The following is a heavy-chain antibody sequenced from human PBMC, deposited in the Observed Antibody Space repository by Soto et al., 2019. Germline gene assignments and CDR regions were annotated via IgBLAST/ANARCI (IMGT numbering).Heavy chain of an antibody. J-gene: IGHJ4*02. D-gene: IGHD6-25*01. V-gene: IGHV3-23*01. CDR1: GFTFSSHV. CDR2: ISTGGGST. CDR3: ARSREIIASAGSFDY. Sequence: EVQLLESGGGLVQPGGSLRLSCAASGFTFSSHVMSWVRQAPGKGLEWVSGISTGGGSTDYADSVKGRFTISSDNSKNTLHLQMKSLSAEDTAVYYCARSREIIASAGSFDYWGQGTLVTVSS.